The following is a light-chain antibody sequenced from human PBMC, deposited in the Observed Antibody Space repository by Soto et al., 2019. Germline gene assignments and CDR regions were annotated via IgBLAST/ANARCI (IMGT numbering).Light chain of an antibody. CDR2: AAS. CDR1: QGIRND. J-gene: IGKJ1*01. CDR3: LQDYNYPPT. Sequence: AIQMTQCPSSLSASIGDRVTITFRASQGIRNDLGWYQQKPGKAPKLLIYAASSLQSGVPSRFSGSGSGTDFTLTISSLQPEDFATYYCLQDYNYPPTFGQGTKVDIK. V-gene: IGKV1-6*01.